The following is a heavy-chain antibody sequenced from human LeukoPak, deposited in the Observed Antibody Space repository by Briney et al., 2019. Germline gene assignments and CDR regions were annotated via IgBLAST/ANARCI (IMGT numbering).Heavy chain of an antibody. CDR1: GFTFSSYW. D-gene: IGHD5-18*01. V-gene: IGHV3-7*01. Sequence: GGSLRLSCAASGFTFSSYWMSWVRQAPGKGLERVANIKQDGSEKYYVDSVKGRFTISRDNAKNPLYLQMNSLRAEDTAVYYCAGGYSYGYWFDPWGQGTLVTVSS. CDR3: AGGYSYGYWFDP. J-gene: IGHJ5*02. CDR2: IKQDGSEK.